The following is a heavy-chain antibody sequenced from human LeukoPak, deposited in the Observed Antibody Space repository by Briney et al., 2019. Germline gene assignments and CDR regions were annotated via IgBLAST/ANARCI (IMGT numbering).Heavy chain of an antibody. Sequence: GGSLRLSCAASGFTFSSYWMSWVRQAPGKGLEWVANIKQDGSEKYYVDSVKGRFTIPRDNAKNSLYLQMNSLRAEDTAVYYCARPTTVTTENDAFDIWGQGTMVTVSS. CDR2: IKQDGSEK. CDR1: GFTFSSYW. J-gene: IGHJ3*02. D-gene: IGHD4-17*01. V-gene: IGHV3-7*01. CDR3: ARPTTVTTENDAFDI.